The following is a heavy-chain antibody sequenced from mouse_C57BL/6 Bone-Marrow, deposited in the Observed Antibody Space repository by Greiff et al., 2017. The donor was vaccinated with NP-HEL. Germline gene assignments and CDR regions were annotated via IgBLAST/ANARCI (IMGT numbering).Heavy chain of an antibody. CDR2: IHPNSGST. J-gene: IGHJ4*01. CDR1: GYTFTSYW. CDR3: ARGLLWLRRRDYYAMDY. V-gene: IGHV1-64*01. D-gene: IGHD2-2*01. Sequence: QVQLQQSGAELVKPGASVKLSCKASGYTFTSYWMHWVKQRPGQGLEWIGMIHPNSGSTNYNEKFKSKATLTVDKSSSTAYMQLSSLTSEDSAGYYCARGLLWLRRRDYYAMDYWGQGTSVTVSS.